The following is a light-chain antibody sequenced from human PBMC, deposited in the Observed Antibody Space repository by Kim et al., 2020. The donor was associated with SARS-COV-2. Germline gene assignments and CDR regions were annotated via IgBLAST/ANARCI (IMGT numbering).Light chain of an antibody. CDR3: KAWDSSTKGV. Sequence: SPGQTATSTCSGDKLGDKYLSWYQQRPDQSPVLVIYQDDKRHSGIPERISGSNSGNTATLTISGNQATDEADYYCKAWDSSTKGVFGGGTQLTVL. CDR2: QDD. J-gene: IGLJ3*02. V-gene: IGLV3-1*01. CDR1: KLGDKY.